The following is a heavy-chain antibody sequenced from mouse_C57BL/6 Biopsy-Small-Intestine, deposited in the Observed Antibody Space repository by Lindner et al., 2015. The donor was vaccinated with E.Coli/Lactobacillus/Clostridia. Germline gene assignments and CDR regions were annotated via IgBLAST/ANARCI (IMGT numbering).Heavy chain of an antibody. CDR3: ARRLEDCIAGSCYSGFDQHVIGLGAFDI. CDR2: IDPNNGAT. V-gene: IGHV1-53*01. CDR1: GYTFSDYF. Sequence: SVKVSCKASGYTFSDYFLHWVRQTPGQGLEWMGWIDPNNGATNYAQKFQGRVIMTRDTSLSTAYLELTSLRSDDTAVYYCARRLEDCIAGSCYSGFDQHVIGLGAFDIWGQGTKITVSS. D-gene: IGHD1-1*02. J-gene: IGHJ1*01.